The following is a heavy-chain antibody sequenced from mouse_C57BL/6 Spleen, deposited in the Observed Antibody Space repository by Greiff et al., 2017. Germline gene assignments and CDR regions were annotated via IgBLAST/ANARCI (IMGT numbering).Heavy chain of an antibody. D-gene: IGHD1-1*01. J-gene: IGHJ2*01. CDR1: GFTFTDYY. V-gene: IGHV7-3*01. CDR2: IRNKANGYTT. Sequence: EVKLMESGGGLVQPGGSLSLSCAASGFTFTDYYMSWVRQPPGKALEWLGFIRNKANGYTTEYSASVKGRFTISRDNSQSILYLQMHALGAEDSATYYCARSSLRGYFDYWGQGTTLTVSS. CDR3: ARSSLRGYFDY.